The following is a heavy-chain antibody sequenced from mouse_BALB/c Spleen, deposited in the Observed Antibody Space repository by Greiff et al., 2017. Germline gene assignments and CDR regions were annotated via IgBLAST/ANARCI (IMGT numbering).Heavy chain of an antibody. D-gene: IGHD2-1*01. Sequence: EVKLVESGTVLARPGASVKMSCKASGYTFTSYWMHWVKQRPGQGLEWIGAIYPGNSDTSYNQKFKGKAKLTAVTSTSTAYMELSSLTNEDSAVYYCTRSTIYYGNSAWFAYWGQGTLVTVSA. V-gene: IGHV1-5*01. CDR3: TRSTIYYGNSAWFAY. J-gene: IGHJ3*01. CDR2: IYPGNSDT. CDR1: GYTFTSYW.